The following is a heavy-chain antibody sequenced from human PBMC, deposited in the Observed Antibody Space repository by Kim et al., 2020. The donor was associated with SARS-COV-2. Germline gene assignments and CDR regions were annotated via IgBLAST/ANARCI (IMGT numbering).Heavy chain of an antibody. D-gene: IGHD6-13*01. J-gene: IGHJ4*02. V-gene: IGHV4-31*01. CDR2: IYYSGST. CDR3: ASGSSGGYSSSWASFDY. CDR1: GGSISSGGYY. Sequence: SETLSLTCTVSGGSISSGGYYWSWIRQHPGKGLEWIGYIYYSGSTYYNPSLKSQVTISVDTSKNQFSLKLSSVTAAGTAVYYCASGSSGGYSSSWASFDYWGQGTLVTVSS.